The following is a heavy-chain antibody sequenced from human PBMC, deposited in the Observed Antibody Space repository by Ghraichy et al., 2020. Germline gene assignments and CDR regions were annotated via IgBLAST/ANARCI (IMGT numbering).Heavy chain of an antibody. CDR3: ARSTSPTRHFDY. D-gene: IGHD2-2*01. CDR2: ISSDSNSI. CDR1: GFTFTTYT. Sequence: LTCVASGFTFTTYTINWVRQAPGKGLEGVSSISSDSNSIYYADSMRGRFTISRDNARNSLYLQMNSLRAEDTALYYCARSTSPTRHFDYWGQGTLVTVSS. V-gene: IGHV3-21*06. J-gene: IGHJ4*02.